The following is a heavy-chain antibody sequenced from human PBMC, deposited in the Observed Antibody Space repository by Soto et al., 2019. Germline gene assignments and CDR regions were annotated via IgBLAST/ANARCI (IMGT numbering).Heavy chain of an antibody. CDR3: AREMDTAMVTWDY. CDR1: GFTFSSYG. CDR2: IWYDGSNK. D-gene: IGHD5-18*01. Sequence: QVQLVESGGGVVQPGRSLRLSCAASGFTFSSYGMHWVRQAPGKGLEWVAVIWYDGSNKYYADSVKGRFTISRDNSKNTLYLQMNSLRAEDTAVYYCAREMDTAMVTWDYWGQRTLVTVSS. J-gene: IGHJ4*02. V-gene: IGHV3-33*01.